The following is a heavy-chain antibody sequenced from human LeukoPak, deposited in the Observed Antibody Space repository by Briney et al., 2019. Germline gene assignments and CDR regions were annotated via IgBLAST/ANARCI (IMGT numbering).Heavy chain of an antibody. CDR1: GFTFSSYW. J-gene: IGHJ4*02. CDR2: IRSDGYHT. D-gene: IGHD1-26*01. Sequence: GGSLRLSCAASGFTFSSYWMSWVRQAPGKGLEWVAFIRSDGYHTYYADSVKGRFTITRDNYKNTVYLQMNSLRVEDMAVYYCAKPSGSGVDYWGRGTRVTVSS. CDR3: AKPSGSGVDY. V-gene: IGHV3-30*02.